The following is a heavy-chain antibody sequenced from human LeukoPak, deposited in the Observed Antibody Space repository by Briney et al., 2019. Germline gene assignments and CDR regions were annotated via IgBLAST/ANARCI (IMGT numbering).Heavy chain of an antibody. J-gene: IGHJ6*02. D-gene: IGHD3-3*01. CDR2: INSEGSST. CDR3: ARDPTAERITISLYGMDV. V-gene: IGHV3-74*01. CDR1: RFTFSTYR. Sequence: GGSLRLSCAASRFTFSTYRMHWVRQVPGKGLVWVSRINSEGSSTSYADSVKGRFTISRDNAKNTLYLQMNSLRAEDTALYYCARDPTAERITISLYGMDVWGQGTTVTVSS.